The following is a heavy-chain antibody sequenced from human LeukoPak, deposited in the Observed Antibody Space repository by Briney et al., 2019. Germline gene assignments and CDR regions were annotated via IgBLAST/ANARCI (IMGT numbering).Heavy chain of an antibody. Sequence: SQTLSLTCTVSGGSISSSGDYWSLIRQHPGKGLEWIGYIYYTGTTYYNPSLKSRLTISVDTSKNQFSLNLSSMTAADTAVYYCARAAWRGSNSRDAFDIWGQGTVVTVSS. V-gene: IGHV4-31*03. D-gene: IGHD4/OR15-4a*01. CDR1: GGSISSSGDY. CDR2: IYYTGTT. J-gene: IGHJ3*02. CDR3: ARAAWRGSNSRDAFDI.